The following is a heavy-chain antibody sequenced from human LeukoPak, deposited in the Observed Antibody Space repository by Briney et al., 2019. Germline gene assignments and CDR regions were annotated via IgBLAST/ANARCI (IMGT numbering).Heavy chain of an antibody. J-gene: IGHJ6*02. D-gene: IGHD2-2*01. Sequence: SETLSLTCAVYGGSFSGYYWSWIRQPPGKGLEWIGEINHSGSTNYNPSLKSRVTISVDTSKNQFSLKLSSVTAADTAVYYCARGLPLLSYYYYGMDVWGQGATVTVSS. CDR2: INHSGST. CDR3: ARGLPLLSYYYYGMDV. V-gene: IGHV4-34*01. CDR1: GGSFSGYY.